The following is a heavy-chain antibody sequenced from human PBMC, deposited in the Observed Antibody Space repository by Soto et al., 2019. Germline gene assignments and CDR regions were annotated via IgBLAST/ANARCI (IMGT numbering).Heavy chain of an antibody. D-gene: IGHD4-17*01. V-gene: IGHV3-33*01. CDR3: ARRVNDYGDYHFDY. CDR1: GFTFSSYG. Sequence: QVQLVESGGGVVQPGRSLRLSCAASGFTFSSYGMHWVRQAPGKGLEWVAVIWYDGSNKYYADSVKGRFTISRDNSKNTLYLQMNSLRAEDTAVYYCARRVNDYGDYHFDYWGQGTLVNVSS. J-gene: IGHJ4*02. CDR2: IWYDGSNK.